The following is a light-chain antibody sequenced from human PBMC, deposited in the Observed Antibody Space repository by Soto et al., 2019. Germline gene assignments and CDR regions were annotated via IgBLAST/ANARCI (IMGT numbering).Light chain of an antibody. V-gene: IGLV2-14*01. CDR2: DVS. Sequence: LTQPASVSESPGQSITISCTGTSSDVGGYNYVSWYQQHPGKAPKLMIYDVSNRPSGVSNRFSGSKSGNTASLTISGLQAEDEADYYCSSYTSSSTPYYVFGTGTKSPS. CDR1: SSDVGGYNY. CDR3: SSYTSSSTPYYV. J-gene: IGLJ1*01.